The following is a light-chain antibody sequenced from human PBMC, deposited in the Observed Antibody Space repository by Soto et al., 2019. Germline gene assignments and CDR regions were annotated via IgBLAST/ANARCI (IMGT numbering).Light chain of an antibody. CDR3: QQANIFPFT. V-gene: IGKV1-12*02. CDR2: AAS. CDR1: QNIGNW. J-gene: IGKJ4*01. Sequence: DIQMTQSPSSVPASVGDRVTITCRASQNIGNWLAWYQQKPGKVPKFLIYAASSLQTGVPSRFSGSRSGRNFTLTISSLQHEDFATYYCQQANIFPFTFGGGTKVEIK.